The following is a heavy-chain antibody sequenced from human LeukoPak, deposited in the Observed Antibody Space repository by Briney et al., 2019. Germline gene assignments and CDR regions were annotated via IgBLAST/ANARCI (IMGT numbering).Heavy chain of an antibody. J-gene: IGHJ4*02. CDR2: IKQDGSEE. D-gene: IGHD5-18*01. Sequence: GGSLRLSCAASGFPFTSSWMSWVRLPPGKGLEWVANIKQDGSEEYYVDSVKGRFTISRDNAKNSLYLQMSSLGAEDTAVYYCARDSYGKTDYWGLGTLVTVSS. CDR1: GFPFTSSW. V-gene: IGHV3-7*04. CDR3: ARDSYGKTDY.